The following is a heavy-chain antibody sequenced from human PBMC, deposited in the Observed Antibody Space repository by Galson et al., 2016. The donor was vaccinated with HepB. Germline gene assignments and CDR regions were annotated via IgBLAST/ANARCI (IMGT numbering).Heavy chain of an antibody. J-gene: IGHJ4*02. V-gene: IGHV3-23*01. CDR2: ITSGGIT. CDR1: GFSFSSYV. D-gene: IGHD6-13*01. CDR3: ARDRGGGTSWYLGYS. Sequence: SLRLSCAASGFSFSSYVMSWVRQAPGKGLEWVSGITSGGITYYADSVKGRFTISRDNSKNILLLHMNSLSPDDTAKYYCARDRGGGTSWYLGYSWGQGTLVIVSS.